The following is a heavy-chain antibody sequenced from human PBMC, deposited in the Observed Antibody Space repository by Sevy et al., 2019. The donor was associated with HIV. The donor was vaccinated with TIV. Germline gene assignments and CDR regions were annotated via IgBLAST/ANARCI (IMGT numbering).Heavy chain of an antibody. Sequence: GGSLRLSCAASGFSFSSYSVSWVRQAPGKGLEWVSAIYSGGNTYYADSVKGRFTISRDNSKNTVYLQMNSLRAEDTAVYYCARETLSGYNLWGQGTLVTVSS. CDR2: IYSGGNT. V-gene: IGHV3-53*01. CDR3: ARETLSGYNL. D-gene: IGHD5-12*01. CDR1: GFSFSSYS. J-gene: IGHJ4*02.